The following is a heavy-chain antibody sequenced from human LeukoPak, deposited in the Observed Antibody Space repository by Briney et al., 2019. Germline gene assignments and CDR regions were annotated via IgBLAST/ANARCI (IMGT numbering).Heavy chain of an antibody. D-gene: IGHD3-22*01. CDR1: GFTFSDYY. Sequence: GGSLRLSCAASGFTFSDYYMSWIRQAPGKGLERVSYISSSGSTIYYADSVKGRFTISRDNAKNSLYLQMNSLRAEDTAVYYCARDRRPYYYDSSGYFGAFDIWGQGTMVTVSS. CDR3: ARDRRPYYYDSSGYFGAFDI. V-gene: IGHV3-11*01. J-gene: IGHJ3*02. CDR2: ISSSGSTI.